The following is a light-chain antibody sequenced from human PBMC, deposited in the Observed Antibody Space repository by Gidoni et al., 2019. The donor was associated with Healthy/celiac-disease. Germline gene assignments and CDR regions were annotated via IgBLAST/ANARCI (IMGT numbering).Light chain of an antibody. CDR2: KAS. Sequence: QMTQSPSTLSASVGDRVTITCRASQSISSWLAWYQQKPGKAPKLLIYKASSLESGVPSRFSGSGSGTEFTLTISSLQPDDFATYYCQQYNSYSFTFGPGTKVDIK. J-gene: IGKJ3*01. V-gene: IGKV1-5*03. CDR1: QSISSW. CDR3: QQYNSYSFT.